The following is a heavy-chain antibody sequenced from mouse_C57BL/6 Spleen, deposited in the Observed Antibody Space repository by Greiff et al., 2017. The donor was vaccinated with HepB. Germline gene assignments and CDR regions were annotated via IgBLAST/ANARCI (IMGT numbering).Heavy chain of an antibody. CDR3: ARERYDGSFYAMDY. D-gene: IGHD2-3*01. Sequence: VQLKESEGGLVQPGSSMKLSCTASGFTFSDYYMAWVRQVPEKGLEWVANINYDGSSTYYLDSLKSRFIISRDNAKNILYLQMSSLKSEDTATYYCARERYDGSFYAMDYWGQGTSVTVSS. V-gene: IGHV5-16*01. CDR1: GFTFSDYY. J-gene: IGHJ4*01. CDR2: INYDGSST.